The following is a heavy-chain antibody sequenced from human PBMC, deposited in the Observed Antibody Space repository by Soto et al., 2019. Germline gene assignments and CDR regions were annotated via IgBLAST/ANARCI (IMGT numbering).Heavy chain of an antibody. D-gene: IGHD3-10*01. CDR1: GGSINSRYW. Sequence: ETLSLTCAVSGGSINSRYWWSWVRQSPGKGLEWIGEIYHSGSTNYNPSLKSRVTISVDKSKNQFSLNLSSVTAADTAVYYCARDQNGSGNYYTRNFDYWGQGTLVTVSS. CDR3: ARDQNGSGNYYTRNFDY. CDR2: IYHSGST. J-gene: IGHJ4*02. V-gene: IGHV4-4*02.